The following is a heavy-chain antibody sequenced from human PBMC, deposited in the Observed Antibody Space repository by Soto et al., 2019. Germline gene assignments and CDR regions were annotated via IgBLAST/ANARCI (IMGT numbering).Heavy chain of an antibody. D-gene: IGHD4-17*01. V-gene: IGHV1-69*08. CDR1: GGPFSSHI. J-gene: IGHJ2*01. CDR3: ARPDFGDYWYFDL. CDR2: IIPALGTT. Sequence: QAQLVQSGAEVKKPGSSVKVSCKAFGGPFSSHIFSWVRQAPGQGLEWMGRIIPALGTTTYAQKFQGRVTITADESVTTVYMELNSLRTEDTAVYYCARPDFGDYWYFDLWGRGTLVTVSS.